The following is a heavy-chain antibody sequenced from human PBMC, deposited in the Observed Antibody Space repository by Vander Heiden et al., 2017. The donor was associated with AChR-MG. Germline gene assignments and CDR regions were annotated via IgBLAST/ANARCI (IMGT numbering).Heavy chain of an antibody. CDR3: AISNRYDFWSGYYTAANNWFDP. CDR2: IDYSGST. D-gene: IGHD3-3*01. CDR1: GGSISSGGYY. Sequence: QVQLQESGPGLVKPSQTLSLTCTVSGGSISSGGYYWSWIRQHPGKGLEWIGYIDYSGSTYYNPSLKSRVTISVDTSKNQFSLKLSSVTAADTAVYYCAISNRYDFWSGYYTAANNWFDPWGQGTLVTVSS. V-gene: IGHV4-31*03. J-gene: IGHJ5*02.